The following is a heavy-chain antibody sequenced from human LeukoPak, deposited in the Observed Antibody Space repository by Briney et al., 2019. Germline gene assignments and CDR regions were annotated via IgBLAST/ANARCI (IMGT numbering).Heavy chain of an antibody. CDR1: GFTFSSYS. Sequence: GGSLRLSCAASGFTFSSYSMNWVRQAPGKGLEWVSSISSSSSYIYYADSVKGRFTISRDNAKNSLYLQMNSLRAEDTAVYYCARVDSRRQNYYYYGMDVWGQGTTVTVSS. D-gene: IGHD6-13*01. J-gene: IGHJ6*02. V-gene: IGHV3-21*01. CDR3: ARVDSRRQNYYYYGMDV. CDR2: ISSSSSYI.